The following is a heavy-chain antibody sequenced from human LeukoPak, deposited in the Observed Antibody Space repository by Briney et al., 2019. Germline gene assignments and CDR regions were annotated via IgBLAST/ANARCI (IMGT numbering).Heavy chain of an antibody. CDR3: ARDNIDSSDYPQTYYYYYMDV. J-gene: IGHJ6*03. CDR1: GFTFSRYS. D-gene: IGHD3-22*01. CDR2: ISSTSTFI. V-gene: IGHV3-21*01. Sequence: GGSLRLSCAASGFTFSRYSMNWVRQAPGKGLEWVASISSTSTFIYSAYSVKGRFTISRDTAKNSLFLQMNSLRAEDTAIYYCARDNIDSSDYPQTYYYYYMDVWGKGTTVTVSS.